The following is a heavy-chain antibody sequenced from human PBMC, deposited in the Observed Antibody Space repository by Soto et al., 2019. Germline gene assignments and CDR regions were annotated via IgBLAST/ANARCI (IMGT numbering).Heavy chain of an antibody. V-gene: IGHV4-59*01. CDR2: VHYSGNT. D-gene: IGHD6-13*01. CDR1: GGSISPYY. CDR3: ARKGAAASYAHYYMDV. J-gene: IGHJ6*03. Sequence: SETLSLTCTVSGGSISPYYWSWIRQPPGKGLEWIGYVHYSGNTNYNPSLESRVTISVDTSRNRFSLNLTSATAADTAVYYCARKGAAASYAHYYMDVWGRGTAVTVSS.